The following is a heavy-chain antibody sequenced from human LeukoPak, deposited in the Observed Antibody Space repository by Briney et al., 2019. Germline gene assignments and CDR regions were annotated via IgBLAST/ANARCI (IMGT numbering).Heavy chain of an antibody. CDR1: GYTFTGYY. D-gene: IGHD3-3*01. V-gene: IGHV1-2*02. CDR3: ARDHDDFWSGAIYYYYMDV. Sequence: ASVKVSCKASGYTFTGYYMHWVRQAPGQGPEWMGWINPNSGGTNYAQKFQGRVTMTRDTSISTAYMELSRLRSDDTAVYYCARDHDDFWSGAIYYYYMDVWGKGTTVTVSS. J-gene: IGHJ6*03. CDR2: INPNSGGT.